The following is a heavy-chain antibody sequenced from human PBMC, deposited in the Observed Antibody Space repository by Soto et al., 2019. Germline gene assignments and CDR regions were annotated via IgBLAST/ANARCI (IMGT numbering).Heavy chain of an antibody. V-gene: IGHV3-30-3*01. Sequence: QVQLVESGGGVVQPGRSLRLSCAASGFTFSSYAMHWVRQAPGKGLEWVAVISYDGSNKYYADSVKGRFTISRDNYKNTLYLQMNSLRAEDTAVYYCASTLRGYWGQGTLVTVSS. J-gene: IGHJ4*02. CDR2: ISYDGSNK. CDR3: ASTLRGY. CDR1: GFTFSSYA.